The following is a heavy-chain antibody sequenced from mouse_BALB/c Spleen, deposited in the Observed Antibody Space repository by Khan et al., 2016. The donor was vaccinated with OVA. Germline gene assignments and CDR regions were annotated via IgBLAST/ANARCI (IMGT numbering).Heavy chain of an antibody. V-gene: IGHV1-77*01. CDR1: GYTFTDYY. J-gene: IGHJ3*01. CDR2: ISPGSGDT. D-gene: IGHD1-2*01. CDR3: ARRNDFGSTFAY. Sequence: QVQLQQSGAELARPGASVKLSCKASGYTFTDYYINWVKQRTGQGLEWIGGISPGSGDTYYNERFKGKATLTADKSSSTAYMQLSSLTSEASAVYFCARRNDFGSTFAYWGQGTLVTVSA.